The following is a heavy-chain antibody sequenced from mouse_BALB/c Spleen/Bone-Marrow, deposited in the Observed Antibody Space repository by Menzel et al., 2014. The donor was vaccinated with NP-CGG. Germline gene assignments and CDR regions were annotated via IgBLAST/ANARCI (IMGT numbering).Heavy chain of an antibody. J-gene: IGHJ4*01. CDR3: ARFPMDY. CDR1: GFTFIDHY. V-gene: IGHV7-3*02. CDR2: IRNKAYGYTT. Sequence: EVKLLESGGGLVQPGGSLRLSCTTSGFTFIDHYMSWVRQPPGKALEWLGFIRNKAYGYTTEYSASVKGRFTISRDNSQSLLYLQMNTLRAEDSASYYCARFPMDYWGQGTSVTVSS.